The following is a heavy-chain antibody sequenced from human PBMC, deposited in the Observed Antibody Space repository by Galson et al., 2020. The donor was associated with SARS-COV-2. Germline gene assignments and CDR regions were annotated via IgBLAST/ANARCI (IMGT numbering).Heavy chain of an antibody. Sequence: ETSETLSLTCTVSGGSISSGGYYWSWIRQHPGKGLESIGYIYYSGSTYYNPSLKSRVTISVDTSKNQFSLKLSSVTAADTAVYYCARGDRITIFGVVAHFDYWGQGTLVTVSS. CDR2: IYYSGST. CDR3: ARGDRITIFGVVAHFDY. J-gene: IGHJ4*02. CDR1: GGSISSGGYY. V-gene: IGHV4-31*03. D-gene: IGHD3-3*01.